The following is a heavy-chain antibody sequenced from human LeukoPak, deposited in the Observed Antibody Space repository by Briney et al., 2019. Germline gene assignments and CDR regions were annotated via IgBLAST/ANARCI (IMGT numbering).Heavy chain of an antibody. CDR3: ARHHATSNCFDP. CDR2: IYHSGIT. V-gene: IGHV4-39*01. Sequence: TSETLSLTCTVSGDAISSGTYYWVWIRQAPGKGLEWIGNIYHSGITYYTPSFESRVTMTVDTSRNQFSLKLNSLTAADTAVYYCARHHATSNCFDPWGQGILVTVSS. J-gene: IGHJ5*02. CDR1: GDAISSGTYY.